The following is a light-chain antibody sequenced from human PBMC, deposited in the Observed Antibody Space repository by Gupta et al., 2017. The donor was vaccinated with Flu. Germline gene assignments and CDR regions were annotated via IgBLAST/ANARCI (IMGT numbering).Light chain of an antibody. V-gene: IGKV3-15*01. Sequence: EIVMTQSPATLSVSAGERATLSCRASQSVSSNLAWYQQIPGQAPRLLIYGASTRATGTPARFSGSGSGTEFTLTISSLQSEDFAVYYCHQEHNCPRTFGQGTRVEIK. J-gene: IGKJ1*01. CDR1: QSVSSN. CDR3: HQEHNCPRT. CDR2: GAS.